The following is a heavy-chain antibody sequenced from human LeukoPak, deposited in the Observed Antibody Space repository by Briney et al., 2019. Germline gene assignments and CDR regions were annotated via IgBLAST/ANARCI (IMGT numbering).Heavy chain of an antibody. CDR3: ARGGSYVSMDS. CDR1: AGSINSNY. Sequence: PSETLSLTCTVSAGSINSNYWSWIRHPPPKGLEWLGYIYYTGRATSHPPLKRRLTISIDTSTNQFSLTLNSLCASDTAVYYCARGGSYVSMDSWGQGTLVTVSS. J-gene: IGHJ4*02. CDR2: IYYTGRA. D-gene: IGHD3-10*01. V-gene: IGHV4-59*01.